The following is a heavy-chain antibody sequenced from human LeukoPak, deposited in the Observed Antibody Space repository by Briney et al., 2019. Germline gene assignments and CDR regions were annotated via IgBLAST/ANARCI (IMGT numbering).Heavy chain of an antibody. V-gene: IGHV1-18*01. J-gene: IGHJ4*02. CDR1: GYTFTSYG. CDR2: ISAYNGNT. CDR3: ARGGYYDSSGYGTDY. D-gene: IGHD3-22*01. Sequence: ASVKVSCKASGYTFTSYGISWVRQAPGQGLEWMGWISAYNGNTNSAQKLQDRVTMTTDTSTSTAYMELRSLRSDDTAVYYCARGGYYDSSGYGTDYWGQGTLVTVSS.